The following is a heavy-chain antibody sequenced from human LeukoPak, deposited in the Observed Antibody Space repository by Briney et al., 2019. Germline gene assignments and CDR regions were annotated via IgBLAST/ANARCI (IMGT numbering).Heavy chain of an antibody. CDR2: IYYSGST. CDR3: ARAFRAYYDILTGPNWFDP. CDR1: GGSISSGGYY. V-gene: IGHV4-31*03. D-gene: IGHD3-9*01. Sequence: PSETLSLTCTVSGGSISSGGYYCSWIRQHPGKGLEWIGYIYYSGSTYYNPSLKSRVTISVDTSKNQFSLKLSSVTAADTAVYYCARAFRAYYDILTGPNWFDPWGQGTLVTVSS. J-gene: IGHJ5*02.